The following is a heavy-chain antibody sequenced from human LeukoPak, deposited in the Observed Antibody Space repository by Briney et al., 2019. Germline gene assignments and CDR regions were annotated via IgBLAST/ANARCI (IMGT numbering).Heavy chain of an antibody. CDR1: GFTFSSYA. CDR3: AKAPPHKKYFDY. J-gene: IGHJ4*02. Sequence: GGSLRLSCAASGFTFSSYAMNWVRQAPGKGLEWVSTISNSGDATYYADSVKGRFTISRDNSKNTLYLQMNSLRAEDTAVYYCAKAPPHKKYFDYWGQGTLVTVSS. CDR2: ISNSGDAT. V-gene: IGHV3-23*01.